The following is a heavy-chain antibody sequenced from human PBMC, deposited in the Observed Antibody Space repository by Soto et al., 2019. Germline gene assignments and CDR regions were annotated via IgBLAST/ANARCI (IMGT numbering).Heavy chain of an antibody. CDR2: IWYDGSNK. D-gene: IGHD3-3*01. CDR1: GFTFSSYG. Sequence: ESGGGVVQPGRSLRLSCAASGFTFSSYGMHWVRQAPGKGLEWVAVIWYDGSNKYYADSVKGRFTISRDNSKNTLYLQMNSLRAEDTAVYYCARDHDYDFWSGYYTMGYFDYWGQGTLVTVSS. V-gene: IGHV3-33*01. J-gene: IGHJ4*02. CDR3: ARDHDYDFWSGYYTMGYFDY.